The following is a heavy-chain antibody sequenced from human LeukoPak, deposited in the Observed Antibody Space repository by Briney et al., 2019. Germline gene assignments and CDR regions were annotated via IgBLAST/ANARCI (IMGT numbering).Heavy chain of an antibody. CDR3: ARSRASEYYYDSSGYYY. V-gene: IGHV3-33*01. Sequence: GRSLRLSCAASGFTFSSYGMHWVRQAPGKGLEWVAVIWYDGSNKYYADSVKGRFTISRDNSKNTLYLQMNSLRAEDTAVYYCARSRASEYYYDSSGYYYWGQGTLVTVSS. D-gene: IGHD3-22*01. CDR2: IWYDGSNK. J-gene: IGHJ4*02. CDR1: GFTFSSYG.